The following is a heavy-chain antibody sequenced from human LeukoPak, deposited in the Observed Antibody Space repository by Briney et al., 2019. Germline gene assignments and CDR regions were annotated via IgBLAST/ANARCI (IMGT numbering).Heavy chain of an antibody. CDR1: GFTFSSYG. V-gene: IGHV3-30*18. D-gene: IGHD6-13*01. J-gene: IGHJ5*02. Sequence: GRSLRLSCAASGFTFSSYGMHWVRQAPGKGLEWVAVISFDGSNKYYADSVKGRFTISRDNSKNTLYLQMNSLRIEDTAVYYCAKGYGLQLVNNWFDPWGQGTLVTVSS. CDR2: ISFDGSNK. CDR3: AKGYGLQLVNNWFDP.